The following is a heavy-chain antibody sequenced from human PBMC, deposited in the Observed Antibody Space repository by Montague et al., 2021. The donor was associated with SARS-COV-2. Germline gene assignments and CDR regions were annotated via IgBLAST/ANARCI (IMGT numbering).Heavy chain of an antibody. CDR1: TFSSYW. CDR2: IYYSGST. Sequence: TFSSYWMSWVRQSPGKGLEWIGSIYYSGSTYYNPSLKSRVTISVDTSKKQFSLKVTPVTAADTAVYYCARQAQLFHRATDYYDMDVWGQGTTVTVSS. CDR3: ARQAQLFHRATDYYDMDV. V-gene: IGHV4-39*01. D-gene: IGHD1-1*01. J-gene: IGHJ6*02.